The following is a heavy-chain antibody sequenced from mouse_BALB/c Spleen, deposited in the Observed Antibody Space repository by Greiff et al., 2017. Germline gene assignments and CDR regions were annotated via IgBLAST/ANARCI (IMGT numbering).Heavy chain of an antibody. V-gene: IGHV1-54*03. CDR1: GYAFTNYL. CDR2: INPGSGGT. CDR3: ARAHYYGSSYDYAMDY. J-gene: IGHJ4*01. Sequence: VKLVESGAELVRPGTSVKVSCKASGYAFTNYLIEWVQQRPGQGLEWIGVINPGSGGTNYNEKFKGQATLTADKSSSTAYMQLSSLTSDDSAVYFCARAHYYGSSYDYAMDYWGQGTSVTVSS. D-gene: IGHD1-1*01.